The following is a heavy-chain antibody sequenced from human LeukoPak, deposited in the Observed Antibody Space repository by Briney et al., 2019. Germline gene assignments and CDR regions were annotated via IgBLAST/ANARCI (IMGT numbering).Heavy chain of an antibody. CDR2: IYYSGST. CDR1: GGSISNYY. V-gene: IGHV4-59*12. D-gene: IGHD3-22*01. CDR3: ARDTYYYDSSGYYYIDY. Sequence: SETLSLTCTVSGGSISNYYWSWIRQPPGKGLEWIGYIYYSGSTYYNPSLKSRVTISVDTSKNQFSLKLSSVTAADTAVYYCARDTYYYDSSGYYYIDYWGQGTLVTVSS. J-gene: IGHJ4*02.